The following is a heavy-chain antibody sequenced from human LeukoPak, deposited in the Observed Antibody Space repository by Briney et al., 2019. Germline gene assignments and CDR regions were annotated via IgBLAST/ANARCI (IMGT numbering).Heavy chain of an antibody. J-gene: IGHJ5*02. CDR3: ARGFTSWGWFDP. CDR2: IYYSGST. CDR1: GFTFSDYY. V-gene: IGHV4-31*02. Sequence: LRLSCAASGFTFSDYYWSWIRQHPGKGLEWIGHIYYSGSTYYNPSLKSRVTISVDTSKNEFSLKLSSVTAADTAVYYCARGFTSWGWFDPWGQGTLVTVSS. D-gene: IGHD2-2*01.